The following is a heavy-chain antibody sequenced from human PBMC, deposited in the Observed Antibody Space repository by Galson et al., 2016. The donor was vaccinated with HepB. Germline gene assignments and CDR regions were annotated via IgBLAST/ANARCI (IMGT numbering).Heavy chain of an antibody. CDR1: GFTFSRYG. J-gene: IGHJ6*02. CDR3: ASPVYGDYISYYYYGMDV. Sequence: LRLSCAASGFTFSRYGMHWVRQAPGKGLEWVTFISYDGSNKYYADSVKDRFTVSRDNSKNTLYLQMGSLRADDMAVYYCASPVYGDYISYYYYGMDVWGQGTTVTVSS. V-gene: IGHV3-30*03. D-gene: IGHD4-17*01. CDR2: ISYDGSNK.